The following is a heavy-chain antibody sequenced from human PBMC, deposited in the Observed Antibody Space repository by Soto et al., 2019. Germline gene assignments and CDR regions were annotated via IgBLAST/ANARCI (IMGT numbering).Heavy chain of an antibody. CDR3: ATTFSIALPLWWSTGGRWLDP. CDR1: GYTLTELS. J-gene: IGHJ5*02. D-gene: IGHD5-18*01. CDR2: FDPDYGET. V-gene: IGHV1-24*01. Sequence: ASVKVSCKVSGYTLTELSMHWVRQAPGQGLEWMGGFDPDYGETIYAQKFQGRVTMTEDTSTDTAYMELSSLRSEDTAVYYCATTFSIALPLWWSTGGRWLDPWGQGTLVTVSS.